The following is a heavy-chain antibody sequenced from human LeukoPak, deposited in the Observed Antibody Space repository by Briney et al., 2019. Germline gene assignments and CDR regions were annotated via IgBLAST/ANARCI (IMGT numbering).Heavy chain of an antibody. CDR3: ARGTGHSGWKFDY. D-gene: IGHD6-19*01. Sequence: ASVKVSCKASGYTFTSYDINWVRQATGHGLEWMGWVNPNSGNTGSAQKFQGRVTMTRNTSISTAYMELSGLRSEDTAVYYCARGTGHSGWKFDYWGQGTLVTVSS. J-gene: IGHJ4*02. CDR2: VNPNSGNT. CDR1: GYTFTSYD. V-gene: IGHV1-8*01.